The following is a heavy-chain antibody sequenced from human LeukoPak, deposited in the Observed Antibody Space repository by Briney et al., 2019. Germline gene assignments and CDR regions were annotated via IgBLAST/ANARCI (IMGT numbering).Heavy chain of an antibody. CDR3: ARVGYGSGSYSFDY. CDR2: MNPNSGNT. V-gene: IGHV1-8*01. J-gene: IGHJ4*02. Sequence: ASVKVSCKASGYTFTNYDINWVRQATGQGLEWMGWMNPNSGNTGYAQKFQGRVTMTRNTSISTAYMELSSLRSEDTAVYYCARVGYGSGSYSFDYWGQGTLVTVSS. CDR1: GYTFTNYD. D-gene: IGHD3-10*01.